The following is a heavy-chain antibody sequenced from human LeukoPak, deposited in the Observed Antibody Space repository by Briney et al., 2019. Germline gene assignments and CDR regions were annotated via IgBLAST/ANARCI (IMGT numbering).Heavy chain of an antibody. CDR2: IYYSGST. J-gene: IGHJ5*02. Sequence: SETLSLTCTVSGGSISSYYWSWIRQPPGKGLEWIGYIYYSGSTNYNPSLKSRVTISVDTSKNQFSLKLSSVTAADTAVYYCARGLGNNWFDPWGQGTLVTVSS. D-gene: IGHD3-16*01. CDR1: GGSISSYY. CDR3: ARGLGNNWFDP. V-gene: IGHV4-59*01.